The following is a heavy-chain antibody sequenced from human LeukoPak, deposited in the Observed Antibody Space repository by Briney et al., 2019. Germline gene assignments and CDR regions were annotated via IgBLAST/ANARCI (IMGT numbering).Heavy chain of an antibody. J-gene: IGHJ6*03. Sequence: SETLSLTCAVSGGSFSGHYWNWIRQPPGKGLEWIGYIYYSGSTNYNPSLKSRVTISVDTSKNQFSLKLSSVTAADTAVYYCARLSGYYSFYYYYYMDVWGKGTTVTVSS. CDR2: IYYSGST. CDR3: ARLSGYYSFYYYYYMDV. CDR1: GGSFSGHY. V-gene: IGHV4-59*11. D-gene: IGHD3-22*01.